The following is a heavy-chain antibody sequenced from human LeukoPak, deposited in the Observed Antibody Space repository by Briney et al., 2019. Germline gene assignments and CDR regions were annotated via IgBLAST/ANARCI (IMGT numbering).Heavy chain of an antibody. CDR3: ASKGYCSSTSCYGFDP. D-gene: IGHD2-2*01. V-gene: IGHV1-2*02. CDR1: GYTFTGHY. Sequence: ASVKVSCKASGYTFTGHYMHWVRQAPGQGLEWMGWINPNSGGTNYAQKFQGRVTMTRDTSISTAYMELSRLRSDDTAVYYCASKGYCSSTSCYGFDPWGQGTLVTVSS. J-gene: IGHJ5*02. CDR2: INPNSGGT.